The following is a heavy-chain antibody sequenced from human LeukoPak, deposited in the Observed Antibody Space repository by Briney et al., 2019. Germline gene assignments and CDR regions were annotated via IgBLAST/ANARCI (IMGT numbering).Heavy chain of an antibody. CDR1: GFTFSSSA. CDR2: ISGSGTGT. V-gene: IGHV3-23*01. J-gene: IGHJ4*02. D-gene: IGHD1/OR15-1a*01. Sequence: GGSLRLSCAASGFTFSSSAMSWVRQAPGQGLYCVSAISGSGTGTYYADSVKGQFTSSRDNSKNTLYLQLNSLRGEDTAVYYCAKEGGTGTRFDYSGQRTLVTVSS. CDR3: AKEGGTGTRFDY.